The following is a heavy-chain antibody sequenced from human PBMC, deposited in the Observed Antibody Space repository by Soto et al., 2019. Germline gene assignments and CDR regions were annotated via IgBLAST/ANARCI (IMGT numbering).Heavy chain of an antibody. CDR3: ASEEYSSGDAAVCGAFDI. D-gene: IGHD2-21*02. CDR2: IIDIWGTT. J-gene: IGHJ3*02. Sequence: QVQLVQSETEVRKPGSSVKVSCRASVGTFGSNAISWVRQAPGQGLEWMGTIIDIWGTTKNAQNFQGRVTITAEESTNTAYMERSSLRSEDRAIYYCASEEYSSGDAAVCGAFDIWGQGTLVTVSS. V-gene: IGHV1-69*15. CDR1: VGTFGSNA.